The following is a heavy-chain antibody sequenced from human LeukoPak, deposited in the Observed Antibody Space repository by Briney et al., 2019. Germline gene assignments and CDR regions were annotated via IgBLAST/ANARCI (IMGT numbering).Heavy chain of an antibody. CDR3: TTGIRGD. Sequence: GGSLRLSCAASGFTFSSYAMSWVRQAPGKGLEWVSAISGSGGSTYYADSVKGRFTISRDNSKSTLYLQMNSLKTEDTAIYYCTTGIRGDWGQGTLVTVSS. CDR2: ISGSGGST. D-gene: IGHD3-3*02. V-gene: IGHV3-23*01. J-gene: IGHJ4*02. CDR1: GFTFSSYA.